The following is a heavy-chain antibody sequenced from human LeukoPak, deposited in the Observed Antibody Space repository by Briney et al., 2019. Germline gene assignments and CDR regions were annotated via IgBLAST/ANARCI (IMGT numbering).Heavy chain of an antibody. CDR3: ARVYGSGNHYYYYHYMDV. V-gene: IGHV3-7*04. CDR2: IKQDGSEK. Sequence: GGSLRLSCAASGFTFSSYWMSWVRQAPGKGLEWVANIKQDGSEKYYVDSVKGRFTISRDNAKNSLYLQMNSLRAEDTAVYYCARVYGSGNHYYYYHYMDVWGKGTTVTVSS. CDR1: GFTFSSYW. D-gene: IGHD3-10*01. J-gene: IGHJ6*03.